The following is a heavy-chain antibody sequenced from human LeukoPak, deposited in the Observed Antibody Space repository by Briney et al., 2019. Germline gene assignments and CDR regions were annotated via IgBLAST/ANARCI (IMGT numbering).Heavy chain of an antibody. CDR1: GFTLSNYA. CDR3: AKDVSEDYNTWGSYRSAY. CDR2: ITGSGGRT. D-gene: IGHD3-16*02. V-gene: IGHV3-23*01. J-gene: IGHJ4*02. Sequence: GGSLRLSCAASGFTLSNYAMSWVRQAPGKGLEWVSSITGSGGRTYYADSVKGRFTVSRDNSKNTLYLQMNSLTVEETAVYYCAKDVSEDYNTWGSYRSAYWGQGTLVTPSA.